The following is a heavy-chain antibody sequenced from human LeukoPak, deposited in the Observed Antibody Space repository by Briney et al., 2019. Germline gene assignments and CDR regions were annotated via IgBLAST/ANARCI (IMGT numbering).Heavy chain of an antibody. CDR3: ARHHADYDILTGPNWFDP. V-gene: IGHV4-59*01. Sequence: SETLSLTCTVSGGSISSYYWSWVRQPPGKGLEWIGFVYYTGSTNYSPSLKSRVTISVDTSKNQFSLKLRSVTAADTAVYYCARHHADYDILTGPNWFDPWGQGTLVTVSS. D-gene: IGHD3-9*01. CDR2: VYYTGST. J-gene: IGHJ5*02. CDR1: GGSISSYY.